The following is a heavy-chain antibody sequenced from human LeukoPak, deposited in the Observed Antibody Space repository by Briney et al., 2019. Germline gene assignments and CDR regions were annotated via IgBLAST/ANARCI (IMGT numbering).Heavy chain of an antibody. CDR2: IYYSGST. J-gene: IGHJ3*02. CDR1: GGSISSGGYY. Sequence: PSETLSLTCTVSGGSISSGGYYWSWIRQHPGKGLEWIGYIYYSGSTYYNPSLKSRVTISVDTSKNQFSLKLSSVTAVDTAVYYCARDAGDYYDSSGYYYGVVTAFDIWGQGTMVTVSS. V-gene: IGHV4-31*03. D-gene: IGHD3-22*01. CDR3: ARDAGDYYDSSGYYYGVVTAFDI.